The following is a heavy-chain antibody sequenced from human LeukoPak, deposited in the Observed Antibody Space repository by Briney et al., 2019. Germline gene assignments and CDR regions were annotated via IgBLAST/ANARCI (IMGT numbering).Heavy chain of an antibody. D-gene: IGHD3-22*01. V-gene: IGHV3-23*01. Sequence: GGSLRLSCAASGFTFSSYAMSWVRQAPGKGLEWVSAISGSGGSTYYADSVKGRFTISRDNSKNTLYLQMNSLRAEDTAVYYCAKDAGESGYYYTGDAFDIWGQGTMVTVSS. CDR3: AKDAGESGYYYTGDAFDI. CDR2: ISGSGGST. CDR1: GFTFSSYA. J-gene: IGHJ3*02.